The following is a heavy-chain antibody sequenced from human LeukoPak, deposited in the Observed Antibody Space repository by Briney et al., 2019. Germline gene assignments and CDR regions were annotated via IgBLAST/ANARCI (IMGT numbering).Heavy chain of an antibody. V-gene: IGHV1-46*01. Sequence: ASVKVSCKASGGTFSSYAISWVRQAPGQGLEWMGIINPSGGSTSYAQKFQGRVTMTRDMSTSTVYMELSRLRSDDTAVYYCARSPCGSTSCYIGYYYYYYMDVWGKGTTVTVSS. D-gene: IGHD2-2*02. CDR1: GGTFSSYA. J-gene: IGHJ6*03. CDR3: ARSPCGSTSCYIGYYYYYYMDV. CDR2: INPSGGST.